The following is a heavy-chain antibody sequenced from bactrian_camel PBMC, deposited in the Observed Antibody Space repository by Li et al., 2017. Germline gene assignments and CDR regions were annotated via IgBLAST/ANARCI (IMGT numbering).Heavy chain of an antibody. CDR1: LSPFNAYY. CDR2: ISPGGGSTI. CDR3: ASYPGY. J-gene: IGHJ6*01. Sequence: HVQLVESGGGSVQAGGSLRLTCATSNLSPFNAYYMSWIRQAPGKGLEWVSTISPGGGSTINYAESVKGRLTISRDNAKNALYLQMNSLKTEDTAVYYCASYPGYWGQGTQVTVS. V-gene: IGHV3S1*01.